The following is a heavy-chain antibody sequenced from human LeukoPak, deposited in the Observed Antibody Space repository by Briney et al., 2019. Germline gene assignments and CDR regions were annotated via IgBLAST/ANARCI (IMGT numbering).Heavy chain of an antibody. V-gene: IGHV1-46*01. Sequence: ASVTVSCKASGYTFTSYGISWVGQAPGQGLEWMGLINPNGGGTKYAQKFQGRVTMTRDTSTSTVYMELSSLRSEDTDVYYCARELRGNWNALDFWGQGTLVTVSS. CDR3: ARELRGNWNALDF. J-gene: IGHJ4*02. CDR2: INPNGGGT. CDR1: GYTFTSYG. D-gene: IGHD1-20*01.